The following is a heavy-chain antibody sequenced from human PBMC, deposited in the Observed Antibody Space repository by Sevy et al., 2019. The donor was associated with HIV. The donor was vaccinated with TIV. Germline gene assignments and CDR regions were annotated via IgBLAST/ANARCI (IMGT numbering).Heavy chain of an antibody. J-gene: IGHJ5*02. V-gene: IGHV3-21*01. Sequence: GGSLRLSCAASGFTFSSYSMNWVRQAPGKGLEWVSSISSSSSYIYYADSVKGRFTISRDNAKNSLNLQMNSLRAEDTAVYYCARESAPEYSSSGWFDPWGQGTLVTVSS. D-gene: IGHD6-6*01. CDR2: ISSSSSYI. CDR1: GFTFSSYS. CDR3: ARESAPEYSSSGWFDP.